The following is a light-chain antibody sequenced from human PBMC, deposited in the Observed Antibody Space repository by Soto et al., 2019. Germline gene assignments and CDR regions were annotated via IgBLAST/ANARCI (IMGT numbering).Light chain of an antibody. CDR3: QVWDSSSDHVV. V-gene: IGLV3-21*04. CDR2: YDS. J-gene: IGLJ2*01. CDR1: NIGSKS. Sequence: SYELTQPPSVSVAPGKTARITCGGKNIGSKSVHWYQQKPGQAPVLVIYYDSDRPSGIPERFSGSNSGNTATLTISRVEAGDEADYDCQVWDSSSDHVVFGGGTKLTVL.